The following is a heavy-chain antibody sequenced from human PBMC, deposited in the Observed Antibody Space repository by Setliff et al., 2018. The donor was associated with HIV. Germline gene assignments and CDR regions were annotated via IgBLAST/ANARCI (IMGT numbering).Heavy chain of an antibody. J-gene: IGHJ6*03. CDR3: ARDATSEGYMDV. CDR1: GDSISSYY. Sequence: SETLSLTCTVSGDSISSYYRSWIRQPPGKGLEWIGEIDHSGNTNYNPSLKSRVTMSVDTSENQFSLKLTSVTAADTAMYFCARDATSEGYMDVWGKGTTVTVSS. V-gene: IGHV4-59*12. CDR2: IDHSGNT.